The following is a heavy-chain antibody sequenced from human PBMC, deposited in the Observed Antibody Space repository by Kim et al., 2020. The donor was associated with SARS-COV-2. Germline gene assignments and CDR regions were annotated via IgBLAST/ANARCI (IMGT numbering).Heavy chain of an antibody. Sequence: GGSLRLSCAASGFTFSTYAMNWVRQAPGKGLEWVSVISNSGDVTYYADSVKGRFSISRDNSKNTLYLQMKSLRAEDTAIYYCAKGREWLLYESIDYWGQG. CDR1: GFTFSTYA. D-gene: IGHD3-3*01. CDR2: ISNSGDVT. CDR3: AKGREWLLYESIDY. V-gene: IGHV3-23*01. J-gene: IGHJ4*02.